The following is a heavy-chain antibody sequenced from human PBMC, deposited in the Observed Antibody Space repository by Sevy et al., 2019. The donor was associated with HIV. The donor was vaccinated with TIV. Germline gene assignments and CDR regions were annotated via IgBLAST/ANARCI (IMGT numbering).Heavy chain of an antibody. D-gene: IGHD3-16*01. Sequence: GGSLRLSCAASGFAFSSHAMHWVRQAPGKGLEWVAVISYEGTEAFYAASVEGRFTISWDNSKNMLSLQINSLRPEDTAVYYSARDGGYRVMWYPLYWGHGTLVTVSS. J-gene: IGHJ4*01. CDR3: ARDGGYRVMWYPLY. CDR2: ISYEGTEA. V-gene: IGHV3-30-3*01. CDR1: GFAFSSHA.